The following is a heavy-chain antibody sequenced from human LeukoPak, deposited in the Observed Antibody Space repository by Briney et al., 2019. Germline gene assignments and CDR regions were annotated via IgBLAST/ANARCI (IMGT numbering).Heavy chain of an antibody. Sequence: SETLSLTCTVSGGSLSSYYWSWIRQPPGEGLEWIGYIYYSGSTNYNPSLKSRVTISVDTSKNQFSLKLSSVTAADTAVYYCARLAVAESYYFDYWGQGTLVTVSS. D-gene: IGHD6-19*01. CDR1: GGSLSSYY. J-gene: IGHJ4*02. V-gene: IGHV4-59*08. CDR3: ARLAVAESYYFDY. CDR2: IYYSGST.